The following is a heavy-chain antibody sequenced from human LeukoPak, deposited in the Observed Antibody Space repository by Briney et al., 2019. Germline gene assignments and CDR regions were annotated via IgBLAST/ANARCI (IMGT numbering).Heavy chain of an antibody. CDR2: VNQDGSEK. CDR1: GFTFSTYW. Sequence: GGSLRLSCAAPGFTFSTYWMTWVRQAPGKGLEWVASVNQDGSEKYYMDSVKGRFTISRDNAKNSLYLQMNSLRAEDTAVFYCASGGYAPDYWGQGTLVTVSS. V-gene: IGHV3-7*01. CDR3: ASGGYAPDY. J-gene: IGHJ4*02. D-gene: IGHD5-18*01.